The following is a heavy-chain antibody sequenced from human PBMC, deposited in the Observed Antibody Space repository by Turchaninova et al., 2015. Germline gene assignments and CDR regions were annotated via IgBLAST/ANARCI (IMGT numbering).Heavy chain of an antibody. CDR2: INPSGGST. CDR3: ARDLTALDY. CDR1: GYPVTSYY. J-gene: IGHJ4*02. V-gene: IGHV1-46*01. Sequence: QVQLVQSGAEVKKPGASVKVSCKASGYPVTSYYMHWVRQAPGQGLEWMGRINPSGGSTSYAQKFQGRVTMTRDTSTSTVYMELSSLRSEDTAVYYCARDLTALDYWGQGTLVTVSS.